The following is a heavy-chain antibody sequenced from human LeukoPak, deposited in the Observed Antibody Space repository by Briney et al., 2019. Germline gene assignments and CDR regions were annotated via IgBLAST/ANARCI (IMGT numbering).Heavy chain of an antibody. Sequence: ASVKVSCKASGGTFSSYGISWVRQAPGQGLEWMGWISAYNGNTNYAQKLQGRATMTTDTSTSTAYMELRSLRSDDTAVYYCARTPSTSETAAGSFDYWGQGTLVTVSS. CDR1: GGTFSSYG. D-gene: IGHD6-13*01. CDR3: ARTPSTSETAAGSFDY. CDR2: ISAYNGNT. J-gene: IGHJ4*02. V-gene: IGHV1-18*01.